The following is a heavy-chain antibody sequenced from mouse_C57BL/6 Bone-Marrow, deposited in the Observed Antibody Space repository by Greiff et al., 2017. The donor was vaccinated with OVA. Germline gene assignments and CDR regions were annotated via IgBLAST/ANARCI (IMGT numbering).Heavy chain of an antibody. CDR1: GYTFTSYW. Sequence: QVQLQQPGAELVKPGASVKLSCKASGYTFTSYWMQWVKQRPGQGLEWIGEFDPSDSYTNYNPKFKGKATLTVDTSSSTAYMQLSSLTSEDSAVYDCARGVYYYGSSDHWGQGTTLTVSS. J-gene: IGHJ2*01. D-gene: IGHD1-1*01. CDR2: FDPSDSYT. V-gene: IGHV1-50*01. CDR3: ARGVYYYGSSDH.